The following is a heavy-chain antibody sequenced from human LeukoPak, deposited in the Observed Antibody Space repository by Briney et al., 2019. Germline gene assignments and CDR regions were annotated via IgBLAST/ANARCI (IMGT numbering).Heavy chain of an antibody. CDR3: AREGYFDSSGYDSGY. CDR1: GFSLSSYW. J-gene: IGHJ4*02. V-gene: IGHV3-74*01. Sequence: QPGGSLRLSCAASGFSLSSYWMHWVRQAPGKGLVWVLRVNGDGSRTSYADSVKGRFTTSRDDAKNTLYLQMNSLRAEDTAVYYCAREGYFDSSGYDSGYWGQGTLVTVSS. D-gene: IGHD3-22*01. CDR2: VNGDGSRT.